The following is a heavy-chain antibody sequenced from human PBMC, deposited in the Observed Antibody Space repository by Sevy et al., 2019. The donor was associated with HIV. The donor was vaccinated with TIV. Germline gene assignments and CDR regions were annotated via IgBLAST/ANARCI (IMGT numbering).Heavy chain of an antibody. CDR2: IIPIFGTA. CDR1: GGTFSSYA. V-gene: IGHV1-69*13. Sequence: ALVKVSCKASGGTFSSYAISWVRQAPGQGLEWMGGIIPIFGTANYAQKFQGRVTVTADESTSTAYMELSSLRSEDTAVYYCARGLIATRRGGGYYFDYWGQGTLVTVSS. J-gene: IGHJ4*02. D-gene: IGHD6-6*01. CDR3: ARGLIATRRGGGYYFDY.